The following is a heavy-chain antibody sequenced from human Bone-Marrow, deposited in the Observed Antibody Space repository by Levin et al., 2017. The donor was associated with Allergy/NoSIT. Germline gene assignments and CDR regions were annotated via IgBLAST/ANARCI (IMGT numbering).Heavy chain of an antibody. CDR1: GFTFSNNA. J-gene: IGHJ4*02. V-gene: IGHV3-23*02. CDR3: AILRADCTRASCPGAAKTFDY. Sequence: LSGGSLRLSCAASGFTFSNNAMTWVRQAPGKGLEWVSTISGSGDDTFYRDSVKGRFTISRDNFKNTLILQMSGLRADDTALYYCAILRADCTRASCPGAAKTFDYWGQGTLVTVSS. D-gene: IGHD2-8*02. CDR2: ISGSGDDT.